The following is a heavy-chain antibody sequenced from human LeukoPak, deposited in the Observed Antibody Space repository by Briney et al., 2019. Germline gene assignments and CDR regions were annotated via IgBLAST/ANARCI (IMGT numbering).Heavy chain of an antibody. V-gene: IGHV3-7*01. CDR3: AREIQYPNYSSGWYGYYYYGMDV. J-gene: IGHJ6*02. Sequence: GGSLRLSCAASGFIFSRYWMSWVHQAPGKGLEWVANIKQDGSEKYYVDSVKGRFTISRDNAKNSLYLQMNSLRAEDTAVYYCAREIQYPNYSSGWYGYYYYGMDVWGQGTTVTVSS. D-gene: IGHD6-19*01. CDR1: GFIFSRYW. CDR2: IKQDGSEK.